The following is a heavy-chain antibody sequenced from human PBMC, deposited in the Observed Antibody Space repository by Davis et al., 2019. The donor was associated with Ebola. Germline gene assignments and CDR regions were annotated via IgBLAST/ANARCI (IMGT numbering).Heavy chain of an antibody. CDR1: GGTFSSYA. V-gene: IGHV1-69*13. J-gene: IGHJ6*03. CDR2: IIPIFGTA. D-gene: IGHD2-2*02. Sequence: SVKVSCKASGGTFSSYAISWVRQAPGQGLEWMGGIIPIFGTANYAQKFQGRVTITADESTSTAYMELSSLRSEDTAVYYCARVHCSSTSCYTPWGYYYYYMDVWGKGTTVTVSS. CDR3: ARVHCSSTSCYTPWGYYYYYMDV.